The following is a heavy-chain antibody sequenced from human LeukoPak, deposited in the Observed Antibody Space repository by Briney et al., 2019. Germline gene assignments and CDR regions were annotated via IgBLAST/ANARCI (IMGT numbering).Heavy chain of an antibody. CDR1: GFTFSSYW. D-gene: IGHD2-2*01. Sequence: GGSLRLSCAASGFTFSSYWMSWVRQAPGKGLEWVANIKQDGSEKYYVDSVKGRFTISRDNAKNSLYLQMNSLGAEDTAVYYCARINLYPFYYYYGMDVWGQGTTVTVSS. CDR2: IKQDGSEK. V-gene: IGHV3-7*01. CDR3: ARINLYPFYYYYGMDV. J-gene: IGHJ6*02.